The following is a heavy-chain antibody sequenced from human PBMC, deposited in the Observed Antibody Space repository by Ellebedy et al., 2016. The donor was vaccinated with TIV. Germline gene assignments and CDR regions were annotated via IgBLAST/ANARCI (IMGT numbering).Heavy chain of an antibody. Sequence: PSETLSLTCTVSGGSISSYYWSWIRQPAGKGLEWIGRIYTSGTNYNPSLKSRVTMSVDTSKNQFSLSLRSVIAADTAVYYCARDHGGSYWYFDLWGRGTLVTVSS. CDR1: GGSISSYY. CDR2: IYTSGT. V-gene: IGHV4-4*07. D-gene: IGHD2-15*01. CDR3: ARDHGGSYWYFDL. J-gene: IGHJ2*01.